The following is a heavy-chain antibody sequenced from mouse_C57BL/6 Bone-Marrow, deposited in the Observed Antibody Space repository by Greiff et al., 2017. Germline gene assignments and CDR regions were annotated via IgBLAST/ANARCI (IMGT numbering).Heavy chain of an antibody. Sequence: EVMLVESGGGLVQPGGSLKLSCAASGFTFSDYYMYWVRQTPEKRLEWVAYISNGGGSTYYPDTVKGRFTISRDNAKNTLYLQMSRLKSEDTAMYYCARPDYYGSSGAMDYWGQGTSVTVSS. CDR2: ISNGGGST. CDR1: GFTFSDYY. V-gene: IGHV5-12*01. CDR3: ARPDYYGSSGAMDY. D-gene: IGHD1-1*01. J-gene: IGHJ4*01.